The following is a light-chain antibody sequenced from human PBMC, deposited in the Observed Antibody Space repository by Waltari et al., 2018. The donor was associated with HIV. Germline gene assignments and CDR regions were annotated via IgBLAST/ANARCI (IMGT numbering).Light chain of an antibody. Sequence: DIQMTQSPSTLSASVGDRVTITFRASQSGSKWLAWYQQKPGKAPKLLISQASTLESGVPSRFSGRGSGTEFTLTASSLQTDDFATYYCQQYNSFPYTVGQGTKLEIK. CDR1: QSGSKW. CDR3: QQYNSFPYT. CDR2: QAS. V-gene: IGKV1-5*03. J-gene: IGKJ2*01.